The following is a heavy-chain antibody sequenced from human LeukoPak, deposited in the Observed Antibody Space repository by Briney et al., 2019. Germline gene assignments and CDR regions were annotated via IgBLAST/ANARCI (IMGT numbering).Heavy chain of an antibody. Sequence: PGGSLRLSCAASGFTFSSYSMNWVRQAPGKGLEWVSYISSSSSTTYYADSVKGRFTISRDNSKNTLFLQMNSLRAEDTAVYYCAKPPFSDSSGFANWGHGTLVTVSS. CDR2: ISSSSSTT. CDR3: AKPPFSDSSGFAN. V-gene: IGHV3-48*01. CDR1: GFTFSSYS. J-gene: IGHJ4*01. D-gene: IGHD3-22*01.